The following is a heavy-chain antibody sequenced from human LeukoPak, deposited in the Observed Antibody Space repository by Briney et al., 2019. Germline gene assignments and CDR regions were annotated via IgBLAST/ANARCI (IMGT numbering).Heavy chain of an antibody. D-gene: IGHD3-22*01. Sequence: GGSLRLSCAASEFTFSSYAMSWVRQAPGKGLEWVANIKQDGSEKYYVDSVKGRFTISRDNAKNSLYLQMNSLRAEDTAVYYCARDPRAADSSGYYAGGDYWGQGTLVTVSS. J-gene: IGHJ4*02. CDR1: EFTFSSYA. V-gene: IGHV3-7*03. CDR2: IKQDGSEK. CDR3: ARDPRAADSSGYYAGGDY.